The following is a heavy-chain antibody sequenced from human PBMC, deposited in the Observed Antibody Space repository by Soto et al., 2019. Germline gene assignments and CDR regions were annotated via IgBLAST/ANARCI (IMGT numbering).Heavy chain of an antibody. CDR2: ISAYNGNT. Sequence: VASVKVSCKASGYTFTSYGISWVRQAPGQGLEWMGWISAYNGNTNYAQKLQGRVTMTTDTSTSTAYMELRSLRSDDTAVYYCARDPNTYSSYNWFDPWGQGTLVTVS. CDR1: GYTFTSYG. D-gene: IGHD6-6*01. J-gene: IGHJ5*02. CDR3: ARDPNTYSSYNWFDP. V-gene: IGHV1-18*01.